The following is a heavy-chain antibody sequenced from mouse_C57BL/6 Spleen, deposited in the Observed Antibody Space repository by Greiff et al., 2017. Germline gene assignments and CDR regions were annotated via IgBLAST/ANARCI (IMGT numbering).Heavy chain of an antibody. CDR3: ARAKLITTEGYFDV. J-gene: IGHJ1*03. CDR1: GYTFTSYW. D-gene: IGHD1-1*01. Sequence: QVQLQQPGAELVKPGASVKMSCKASGYTFTSYWMHWVKQRPGQGLEWIGMIHPNSGSTNYNEKFKSKATLTVDKSSSTAYMQLSSLTSEDSAVYYCARAKLITTEGYFDVWGTGTTVTVSS. CDR2: IHPNSGST. V-gene: IGHV1-64*01.